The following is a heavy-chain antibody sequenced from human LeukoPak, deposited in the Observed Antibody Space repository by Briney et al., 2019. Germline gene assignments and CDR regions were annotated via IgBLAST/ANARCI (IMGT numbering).Heavy chain of an antibody. V-gene: IGHV4-34*01. J-gene: IGHJ6*03. CDR3: ARHGAAAAGYYYYYYMDV. Sequence: SETLSLTCAVYGGSFSGYYWSWIRQPPGKGLEWIGEINHSGSTNYNPSLKSRVTISVDTSKNQFSLKLSSVTAADTAVYYCARHGAAAAGYYYYYYMDVWGKGTTVTVSS. CDR1: GGSFSGYY. CDR2: INHSGST. D-gene: IGHD6-13*01.